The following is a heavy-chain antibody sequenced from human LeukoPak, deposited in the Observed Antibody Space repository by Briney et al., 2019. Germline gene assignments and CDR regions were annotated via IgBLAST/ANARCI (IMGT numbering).Heavy chain of an antibody. J-gene: IGHJ4*02. CDR3: ARSYSSSWMGYFDY. CDR1: GGSIGSYY. D-gene: IGHD6-13*01. V-gene: IGHV4-59*01. CDR2: IYYSGST. Sequence: SETLSLTCTVSGGSIGSYYWSWIRQPPGKGLEWIGYIYYSGSTNYNPSLKSRVTISVDTSKNQFSLKLSSVTAADTAVYYCARSYSSSWMGYFDYWGQGTLVTVSS.